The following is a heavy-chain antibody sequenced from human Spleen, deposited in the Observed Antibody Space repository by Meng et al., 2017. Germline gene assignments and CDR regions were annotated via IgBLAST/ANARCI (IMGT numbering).Heavy chain of an antibody. CDR2: IYWNDNK. V-gene: IGHV2-5*01. CDR1: GFSLSTSGVG. Sequence: SGSTLVKPTQTLTLTCTFSGFSLSTSGVGVGWIRQPPGKALEWLALIYWNDNKYYSPSLKSRLTITKYTSKNQVVLTMTNMDPVDTATYYCAKDWSDTAFDYWGQGTLVTVSS. D-gene: IGHD3-9*01. CDR3: AKDWSDTAFDY. J-gene: IGHJ4*02.